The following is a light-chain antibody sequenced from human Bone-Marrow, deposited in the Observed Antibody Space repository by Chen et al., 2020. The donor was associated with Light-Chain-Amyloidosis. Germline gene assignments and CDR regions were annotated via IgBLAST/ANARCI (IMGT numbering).Light chain of an antibody. CDR3: QQYYSTPYT. J-gene: IGKJ2*01. CDR1: ESLLYRSNNKNY. CDR2: WAS. Sequence: DIVMTQSPDSLAVSLGERATINCKSSESLLYRSNNKNYLGWYQRKPGQSPKLLMYWASTRESGVPDRFSGSGSGTDFTLTISSLQAEDVAVYYCQQYYSTPYTFGQGTKLEIQ. V-gene: IGKV4-1*01.